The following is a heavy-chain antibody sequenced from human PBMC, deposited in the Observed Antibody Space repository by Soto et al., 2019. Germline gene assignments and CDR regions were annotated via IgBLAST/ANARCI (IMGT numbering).Heavy chain of an antibody. CDR1: GGTFSSYA. D-gene: IGHD2-2*01. CDR3: ARSQGSSTSLEIYYYYYYGMDG. J-gene: IGHJ6*02. Sequence: QVQLVQSGAEVKKPGSSVKVSCKASGGTFSSYAISWLRQAPGQVLEWMGGIIPSAGTANYAQKFQGRVTITADESTSTAYMELSSLRSEDTAVYYCARSQGSSTSLEIYYYYYYGMDGWGQGTRVTVSS. CDR2: IIPSAGTA. V-gene: IGHV1-69*01.